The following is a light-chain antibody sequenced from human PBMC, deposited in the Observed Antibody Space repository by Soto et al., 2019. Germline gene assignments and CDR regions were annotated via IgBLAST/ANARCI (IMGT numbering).Light chain of an antibody. V-gene: IGLV1-40*01. Sequence: QSVLTQPPSVSEAPGQRVTISCTGSSSNIGAGYEAHWYQQVPGTAPKLRSYENNNRPSGVPDRSSGSKSGTSASLAITGLPAEDEAEYYCQSYDSRLSGYVFGTGTKLTVL. CDR3: QSYDSRLSGYV. CDR1: SSNIGAGYE. CDR2: ENN. J-gene: IGLJ1*01.